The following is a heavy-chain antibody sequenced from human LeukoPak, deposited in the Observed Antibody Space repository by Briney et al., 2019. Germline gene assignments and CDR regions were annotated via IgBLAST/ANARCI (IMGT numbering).Heavy chain of an antibody. CDR3: ARDIGYYDSSGYSGDY. CDR2: ISAYNGNT. CDR1: GYTFTGYG. D-gene: IGHD3-22*01. J-gene: IGHJ4*02. Sequence: ASVKVSCKASGYTFTGYGISWVRQAPGQGLEWMGWISAYNGNTNYAQKLQGRVTMTTDTSTSTAYMELRSLRSDDTAVYYCARDIGYYDSSGYSGDYWGQGTLVTVSS. V-gene: IGHV1-18*01.